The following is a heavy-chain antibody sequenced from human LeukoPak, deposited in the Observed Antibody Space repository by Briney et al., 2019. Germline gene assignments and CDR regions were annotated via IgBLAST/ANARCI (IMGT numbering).Heavy chain of an antibody. Sequence: GASVKVSCKASGSTFTSYCISWVRQAPGQGLEWMGWISAYNGNTNYAQKLQGRVTMTTDTSTSTAYMELRSLRSDDTAVYYCARDISPYSSGWYVVDYWGQGALVTVSS. V-gene: IGHV1-18*01. CDR3: ARDISPYSSGWYVVDY. CDR2: ISAYNGNT. D-gene: IGHD6-19*01. CDR1: GSTFTSYC. J-gene: IGHJ4*02.